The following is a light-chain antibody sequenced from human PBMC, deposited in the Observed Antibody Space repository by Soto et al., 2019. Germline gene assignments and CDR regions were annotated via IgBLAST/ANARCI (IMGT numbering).Light chain of an antibody. V-gene: IGLV1-40*01. CDR2: GNS. CDR3: QSYDSSLSAL. J-gene: IGLJ3*02. CDR1: RSNIGAGYD. Sequence: QSVLTKPPSVSGAPGQRVTISCTGSRSNIGAGYDVHWYQQLPGTAPKLLIYGNSNRPSGVPDRFSGSKSGTSASLAITGLQAEDEADYYCQSYDSSLSALFGGGTKVTVL.